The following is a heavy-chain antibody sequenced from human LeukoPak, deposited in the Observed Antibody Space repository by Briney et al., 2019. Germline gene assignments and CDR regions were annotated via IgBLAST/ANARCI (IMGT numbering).Heavy chain of an antibody. CDR1: GGSISSSNW. CDR2: IYHSGST. V-gene: IGHV4-4*02. CDR3: ARDHCSSTSCYFDY. Sequence: SGTLSLTCAVSGGSISSSNWWSWVRQPPGKGLEWIGEIYHSGSTNYNPSLKSRVTISVDKSKNQFSLKLSSVTAADTAVYYCARDHCSSTSCYFDYWGQGTLVTVSS. J-gene: IGHJ4*02. D-gene: IGHD2-2*01.